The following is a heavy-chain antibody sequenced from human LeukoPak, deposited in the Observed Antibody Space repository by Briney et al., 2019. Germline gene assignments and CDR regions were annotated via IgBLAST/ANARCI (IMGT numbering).Heavy chain of an antibody. D-gene: IGHD2-8*01. CDR3: ARDMTYCTNGVCLAPWFDP. Sequence: SVKVSCKASGGTFSSYAISWVRQAPGQGLEWMGGIIPIFGTANYAQKFQGRVTITADESTSTAYMELSSLRSEDTAVYYCARDMTYCTNGVCLAPWFDPWGQGTLVTVSS. CDR2: IIPIFGTA. CDR1: GGTFSSYA. V-gene: IGHV1-69*13. J-gene: IGHJ5*02.